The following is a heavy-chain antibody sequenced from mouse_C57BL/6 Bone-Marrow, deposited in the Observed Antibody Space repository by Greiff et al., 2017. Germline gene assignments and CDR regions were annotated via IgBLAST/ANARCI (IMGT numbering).Heavy chain of an antibody. D-gene: IGHD2-4*01. J-gene: IGHJ2*01. Sequence: QVQLKQPGAELVRPGSSVKLSCKASGYTFTSYWMHWVKQRPIQGLEWIGNIDPSDSETHYNQKFKDKATLTVDKSSSTAYMQLSSLTSEDSAVYYCARSIIYVDYWGQGTTLTVSS. V-gene: IGHV1-52*01. CDR1: GYTFTSYW. CDR3: ARSIIYVDY. CDR2: IDPSDSET.